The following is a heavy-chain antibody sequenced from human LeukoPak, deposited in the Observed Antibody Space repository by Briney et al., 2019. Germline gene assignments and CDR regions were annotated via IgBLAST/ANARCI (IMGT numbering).Heavy chain of an antibody. CDR1: GFTFSSYG. D-gene: IGHD4-17*01. J-gene: IGHJ4*02. Sequence: GGSLRLSCVASGFTFSSYGMHWVRQAPGKGLEWVALISYDGRNKYYPDSVKGRFTISRDNSKNTLYLHMNSLKTEDTAVYYCTRHTTVTCYWGQGTLVTVSS. CDR2: ISYDGRNK. V-gene: IGHV3-30*03. CDR3: TRHTTVTCY.